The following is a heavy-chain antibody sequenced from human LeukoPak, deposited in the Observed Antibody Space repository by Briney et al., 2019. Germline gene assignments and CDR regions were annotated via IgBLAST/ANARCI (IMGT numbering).Heavy chain of an antibody. CDR3: ARHDHYSGGSCVY. J-gene: IGHJ4*02. CDR2: IKQDGSEK. D-gene: IGHD2-15*01. V-gene: IGHV3-7*01. Sequence: GGSLRLSCAASGFTFSSYWMSWVRQAPGKGLEWVANIKQDGSEKYYVDSVKGRFTISRDSAKNSLYLQMNSLRAEDTAVYYCARHDHYSGGSCVYWGQGTLVTVSS. CDR1: GFTFSSYW.